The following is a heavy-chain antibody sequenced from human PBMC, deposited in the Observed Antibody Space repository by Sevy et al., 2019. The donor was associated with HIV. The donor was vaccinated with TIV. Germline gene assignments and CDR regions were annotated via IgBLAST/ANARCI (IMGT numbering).Heavy chain of an antibody. CDR2: ISYDGSNK. Sequence: GGSLRLSCAASGFTFSSYAMHWVRQAPGKGLEWVAVISYDGSNKYYADSLKGRFTISRDNSKNTLYLQMNSLRAEDTAVYYCARDRCSSTSCYYYYGMDVWGQGTTVTVSS. V-gene: IGHV3-30*04. J-gene: IGHJ6*02. CDR3: ARDRCSSTSCYYYYGMDV. D-gene: IGHD2-2*01. CDR1: GFTFSSYA.